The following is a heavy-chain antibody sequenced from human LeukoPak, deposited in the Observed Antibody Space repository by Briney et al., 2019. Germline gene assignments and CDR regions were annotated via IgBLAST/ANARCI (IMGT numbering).Heavy chain of an antibody. Sequence: GGSLRLSCAASGFTFSSYWMDWVRQAPGQGLESVASIAKDGNDKYYVDSVKGRFTISRDNAKNTLYLQMNSLRAEDTAVYYCARGNYYGQDYWGQGTLVTVSS. CDR1: GFTFSSYW. D-gene: IGHD3-10*01. J-gene: IGHJ4*02. CDR3: ARGNYYGQDY. CDR2: IAKDGNDK. V-gene: IGHV3-7*01.